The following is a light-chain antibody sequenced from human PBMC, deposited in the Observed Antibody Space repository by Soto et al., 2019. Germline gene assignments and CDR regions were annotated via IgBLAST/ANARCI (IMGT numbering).Light chain of an antibody. CDR2: TAS. CDR1: QDISNF. Sequence: DIQMTQSPSSLSTSVGDRVTIACQASQDISNFLNWYQQKPGKAPKLMIYTASNLGTGVPSRFSGGGSGTFFNFTISRLQPEDIATYYCQQYAYLPRTFGPGTKLEIK. CDR3: QQYAYLPRT. V-gene: IGKV1-33*01. J-gene: IGKJ2*01.